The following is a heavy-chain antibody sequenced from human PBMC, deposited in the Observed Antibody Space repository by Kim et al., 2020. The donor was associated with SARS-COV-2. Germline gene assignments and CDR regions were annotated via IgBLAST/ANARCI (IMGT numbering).Heavy chain of an antibody. Sequence: GGSLRLSCAASGFTFSSYSMNWVRQAPGKGLEWVSSISSSSSYIYYADSVKGRFTISRDNAKNSLYLQMNSLRAEDTAVYYCASIVVVVAATRRIAIDYWGQGTLVTVSS. CDR3: ASIVVVVAATRRIAIDY. D-gene: IGHD2-15*01. J-gene: IGHJ4*02. CDR2: ISSSSSYI. V-gene: IGHV3-21*01. CDR1: GFTFSSYS.